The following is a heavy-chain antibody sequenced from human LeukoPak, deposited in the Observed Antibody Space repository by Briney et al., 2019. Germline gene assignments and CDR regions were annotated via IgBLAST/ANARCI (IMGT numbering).Heavy chain of an antibody. CDR3: ARDDRKRGDYRYYFDY. CDR1: GLNFSKYA. V-gene: IGHV3-23*01. D-gene: IGHD4-17*01. Sequence: GGSLRLSCAASGLNFSKYAMTWVRQAPGKGLEWVVGISGSGDNTYYAHSVKGRFTTSRDNSKNTLYLQMNSLRAEDTAVYYCARDDRKRGDYRYYFDYWGQGTLVTVSS. CDR2: ISGSGDNT. J-gene: IGHJ4*02.